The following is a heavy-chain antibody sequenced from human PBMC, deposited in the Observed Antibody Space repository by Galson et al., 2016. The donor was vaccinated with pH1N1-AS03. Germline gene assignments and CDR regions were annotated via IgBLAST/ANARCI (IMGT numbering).Heavy chain of an antibody. CDR3: VRERGESSGWKTRWFDP. D-gene: IGHD6-19*01. V-gene: IGHV6-1*01. Sequence: CAISGDSVSSNGAAWNWIRQSPSRGLEWLGRTYYRSKWYNDYAVSVMGRITIYADTSRNQFSLQLKSAIPEDTAVNYCVRERGESSGWKTRWFDPWGQGTLVTVSS. J-gene: IGHJ5*02. CDR2: TYYRSKWYN. CDR1: GDSVSSNGAA.